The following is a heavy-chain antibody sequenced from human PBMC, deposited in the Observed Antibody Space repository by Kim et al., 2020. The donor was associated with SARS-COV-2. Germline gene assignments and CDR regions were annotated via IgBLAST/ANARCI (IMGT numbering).Heavy chain of an antibody. CDR1: GGSISSGSYY. D-gene: IGHD5-12*01. Sequence: SETLSLTCTVSGGSISSGSYYWSWIRQPAGKGLEWIGRIYTSGSTNYNPSLKSRVTISVDTSKNQFSLKLSSVTAADTAVYYCARSRRYSGYEKNEHWGQGTLVTVSS. CDR2: IYTSGST. V-gene: IGHV4-61*02. CDR3: ARSRRYSGYEKNEH. J-gene: IGHJ4*02.